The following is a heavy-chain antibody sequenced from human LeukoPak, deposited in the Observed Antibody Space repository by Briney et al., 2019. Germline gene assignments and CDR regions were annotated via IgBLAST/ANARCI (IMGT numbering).Heavy chain of an antibody. CDR2: IIPIFGTA. D-gene: IGHD3-22*01. CDR1: AGTFSSYA. CDR3: ARSVYDSSGYYPFDY. J-gene: IGHJ4*02. Sequence: GASVKVSCKASAGTFSSYAISWVRQAPGQGLEWMGGIIPIFGTANYAQKCQGRVTITADESTSTAYMELSSLRSEDTAVYYCARSVYDSSGYYPFDYWGQGTLVTVSS. V-gene: IGHV1-69*13.